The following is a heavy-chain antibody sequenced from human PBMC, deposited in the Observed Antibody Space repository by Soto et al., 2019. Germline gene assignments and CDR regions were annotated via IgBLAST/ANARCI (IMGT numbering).Heavy chain of an antibody. D-gene: IGHD6-13*01. CDR2: ISYSGDT. V-gene: IGHV4-59*08. CDR1: GASISNFY. J-gene: IGHJ5*02. CDR3: ARHEHSTNCYWFDP. Sequence: QVQLQESGPGLVKPSETLSLTCNVSGASISNFYWSWIRQPPGKGLEWIGYISYSGDTEYNPSLKSRVTISAGPSKSQFSLRLTSVTAGDSAVYYCARHEHSTNCYWFDPWGQGTLVTVSS.